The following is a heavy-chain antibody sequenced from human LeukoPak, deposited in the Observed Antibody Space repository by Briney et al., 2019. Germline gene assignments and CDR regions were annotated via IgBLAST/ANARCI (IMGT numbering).Heavy chain of an antibody. J-gene: IGHJ4*02. D-gene: IGHD5-18*01. Sequence: ASVEVSCKASGYTFTSYYIHWVRQAPGQGLEWMGILNPSGGDTGYAQKFQGRVTMTRDTSTSTVYMELSSLRSEDTAVYYCARDLRGGGYSYGLFDYWGQGTLVTVSS. V-gene: IGHV1-46*01. CDR1: GYTFTSYY. CDR3: ARDLRGGGYSYGLFDY. CDR2: LNPSGGDT.